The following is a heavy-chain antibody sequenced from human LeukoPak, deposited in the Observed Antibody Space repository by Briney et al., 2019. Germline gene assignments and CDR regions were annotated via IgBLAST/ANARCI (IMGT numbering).Heavy chain of an antibody. J-gene: IGHJ6*03. V-gene: IGHV3-23*01. D-gene: IGHD2-2*01. CDR1: GFTVSSNY. Sequence: GGSLRLSCAASGFTVSSNYMSWVRQAPGKGLEWVSAISGSGGSTYYADSVKGRFTISRDNSKNTLYLQMNSLRAEDTAVYYCANAITRYYYYYMDVWGKGTTVTVSS. CDR2: ISGSGGST. CDR3: ANAITRYYYYYMDV.